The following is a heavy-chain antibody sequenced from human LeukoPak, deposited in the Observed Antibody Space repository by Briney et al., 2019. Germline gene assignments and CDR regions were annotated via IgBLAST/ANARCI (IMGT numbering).Heavy chain of an antibody. Sequence: SGTLSLTFCIHLQSFICYYCTSIRQSPGKGLELIGEIHYRGSINYNPSLKSRVTISVDTSKSQFSLKLTSVTAADTAVYYCARPRYFYDDSGHTDMWGQGTKVSVSS. V-gene: IGHV4-34*01. J-gene: IGHJ3*02. CDR3: ARPRYFYDDSGHTDM. CDR2: IHYRGSI. D-gene: IGHD3-22*01. CDR1: LQSFICYY.